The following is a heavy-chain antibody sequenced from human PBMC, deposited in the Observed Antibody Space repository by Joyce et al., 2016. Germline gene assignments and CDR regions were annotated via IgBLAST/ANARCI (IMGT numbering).Heavy chain of an antibody. CDR1: GFTFTAYP. J-gene: IGHJ4*02. CDR2: ISYDGNTK. D-gene: IGHD2-15*01. Sequence: QVHLMESGGGVVQPGRSLRLSCAASGFTFTAYPMYWVRQAPGKGMECVAVISYDGNTKYYTDSVKGRFTISRDNSKNTLYLQMNSLRVEDTAVYYCARDVNSRGYFDYWGQGTLVIVSS. V-gene: IGHV3-30-3*01. CDR3: ARDVNSRGYFDY.